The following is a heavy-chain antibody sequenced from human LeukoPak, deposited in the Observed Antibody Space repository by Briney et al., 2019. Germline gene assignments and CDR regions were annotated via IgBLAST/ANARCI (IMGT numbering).Heavy chain of an antibody. D-gene: IGHD1-1*01. Sequence: GGSLRLSCAASGFTFSSYWMRWVRQAPGKGLEWVANIKQDGSEKYYVDSVKGRFTISRDNAKNSLYLQMNSLRAEDTAVYYCASPANDLPYYYYMDVWGKGTTVTVSS. J-gene: IGHJ6*03. CDR2: IKQDGSEK. CDR1: GFTFSSYW. V-gene: IGHV3-7*01. CDR3: ASPANDLPYYYYMDV.